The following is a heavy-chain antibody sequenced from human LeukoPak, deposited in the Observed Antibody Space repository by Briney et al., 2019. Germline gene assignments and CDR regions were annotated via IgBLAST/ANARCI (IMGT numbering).Heavy chain of an antibody. CDR2: INAGNGNT. V-gene: IGHV1-3*01. J-gene: IGHJ3*02. CDR3: ARDWTGLNAFDI. Sequence: GASVKVSCKASGYTFTSYAMHWVRQAPGQRLEWMGWINAGNGNTKYSQKFQGRVTITRDTSASTAYMELSSLRSEDTAVYYCARDWTGLNAFDIWGQGTMVTVSS. CDR1: GYTFTSYA. D-gene: IGHD3/OR15-3a*01.